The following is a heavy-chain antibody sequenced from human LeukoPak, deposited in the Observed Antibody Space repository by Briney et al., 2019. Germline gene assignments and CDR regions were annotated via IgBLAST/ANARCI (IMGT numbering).Heavy chain of an antibody. J-gene: IGHJ3*02. CDR1: GGSISSYY. Sequence: SETLSLTCTVSGGSISSYYWCWIRQPPGKGLEFIGRIYTSGSTDYNPSLKSRVTMSVDTSKNQFSLKLTSVTAADTAVYYCARGLGAATSEAFDIWGQGSMVTVSS. CDR2: IYTSGST. V-gene: IGHV4-4*07. CDR3: ARGLGAATSEAFDI. D-gene: IGHD1-26*01.